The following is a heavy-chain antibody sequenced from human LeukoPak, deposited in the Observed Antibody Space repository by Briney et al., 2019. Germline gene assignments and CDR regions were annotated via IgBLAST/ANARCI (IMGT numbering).Heavy chain of an antibody. V-gene: IGHV3-33*05. CDR2: ISYDGPNK. CDR1: GFTFSSYG. J-gene: IGHJ6*04. CDR3: AELGITMIGGV. Sequence: PGGSLRLSCAASGFTFSSYGMHWVRQAPGKGLEWVAVISYDGPNKYYADSVKGRFTISRDNSKNTQYLQMNSLGAEDTAVYYCAELGITMIGGVWGKGTTVTISS. D-gene: IGHD3-10*02.